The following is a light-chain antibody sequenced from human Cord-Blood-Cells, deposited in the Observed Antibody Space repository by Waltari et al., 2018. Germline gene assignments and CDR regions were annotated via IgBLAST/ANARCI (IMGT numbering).Light chain of an antibody. J-gene: IGKJ2*03. CDR3: QQYGSSPYS. CDR2: GAS. CDR1: QSVSSSY. V-gene: IGKV3-20*01. Sequence: EIVSTPSPGTLSLSPGERATLSCRASQSVSSSYLAWYQQKPGQAPRPLIYGASSRATGIPDRFSGSGSGTDFTLTISRLEPEDFAVYYCQQYGSSPYSFGQGTKLEIK.